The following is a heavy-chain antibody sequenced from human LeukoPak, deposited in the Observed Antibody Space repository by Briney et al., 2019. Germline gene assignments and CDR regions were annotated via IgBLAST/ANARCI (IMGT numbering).Heavy chain of an antibody. J-gene: IGHJ4*02. D-gene: IGHD2-2*01. Sequence: ASVKVSCKASGGTFSSYAISWVRQAPGQGLEWMGWISAYNGNTNYAQKLQGRVTMTTDTSTSTAYMELRSLRSDDTAVYYCARDGGLGYCSSTSCYNLEYYFDYWGQGTLVTVSS. V-gene: IGHV1-18*01. CDR2: ISAYNGNT. CDR3: ARDGGLGYCSSTSCYNLEYYFDY. CDR1: GGTFSSYA.